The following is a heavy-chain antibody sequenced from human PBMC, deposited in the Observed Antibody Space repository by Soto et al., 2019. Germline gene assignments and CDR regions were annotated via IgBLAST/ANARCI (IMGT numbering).Heavy chain of an antibody. CDR1: GYTFPTST. CDR2: SKAYRGNT. CDR3: AIADYGGDEY. D-gene: IGHD4-17*01. J-gene: IGHJ4*02. Sequence: QLQLVQSGAEAKKPGASVKVSCKASGYTFPTSTISWVRQAPGQGLERMGWSKAYRGNTNYAQKPQGRATMTKDTSTNTAYVELRPLPAADTAIYCCAIADYGGDEYWGQGTLVTVSS. V-gene: IGHV1-18*01.